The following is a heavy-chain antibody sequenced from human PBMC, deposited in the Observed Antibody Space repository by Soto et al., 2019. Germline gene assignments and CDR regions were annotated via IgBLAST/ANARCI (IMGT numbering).Heavy chain of an antibody. CDR2: IWFDASHE. CDR1: GFSVSDYG. CDR3: ARDQGRATADGPLGNGLDV. Sequence: GGSLRLSCAASGFSVSDYGMHWVRQAPGKGLEWLTIIWFDASHEYYADSVKGRFTISRDNSNNTLYLQLNSLTADDTAVYFCARDQGRATADGPLGNGLDVWGQGTAVTVSS. J-gene: IGHJ6*02. V-gene: IGHV3-33*01. D-gene: IGHD6-13*01.